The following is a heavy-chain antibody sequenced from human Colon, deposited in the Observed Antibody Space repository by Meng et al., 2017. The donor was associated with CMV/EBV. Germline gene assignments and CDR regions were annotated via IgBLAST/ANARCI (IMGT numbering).Heavy chain of an antibody. CDR2: ISYDGGDI. D-gene: IGHD1-26*01. V-gene: IGHV3-30*04. CDR1: GLTLNSNA. CDR3: ARDHSLTWVAKRPDY. J-gene: IGHJ4*02. Sequence: GGSLRLSCAVSGLTLNSNAMHWVRQAPGKGLEWLALISYDGGDIYYADSVKGRFTISKDNSKNILYLEMNSLRREDTADYYCARDHSLTWVAKRPDYWGQGTLVTVSS.